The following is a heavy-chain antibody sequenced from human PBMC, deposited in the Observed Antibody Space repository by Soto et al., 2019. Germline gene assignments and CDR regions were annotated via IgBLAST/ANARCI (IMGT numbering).Heavy chain of an antibody. CDR2: IYHSGSP. V-gene: IGHV4-4*02. Sequence: PSETLSLTCAVSGGSISSSNWWSWVRQPPGKGLEWIGEIYHSGSPNYNPSLKSRVTMSVDTSKNQFSLRLNSVTAADTAVYYCACGTSGQDDYWGQGTLVTVSS. CDR1: GGSISSSNW. CDR3: ACGTSGQDDY. J-gene: IGHJ4*02. D-gene: IGHD1-7*01.